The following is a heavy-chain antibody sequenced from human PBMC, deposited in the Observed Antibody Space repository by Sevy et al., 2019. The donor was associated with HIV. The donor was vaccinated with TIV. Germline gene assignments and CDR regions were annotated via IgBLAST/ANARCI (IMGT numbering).Heavy chain of an antibody. Sequence: GGSLRLSCAASGFTFSSFHMTWVRQAPGKGLEWVSTIRNSNTFYADSVKGRFTISIDNSKNTLGLQMNILRAEDTAIYYCAKAIPAAAGTRAFDVWGQGTMVTISS. CDR1: GFTFSSFH. D-gene: IGHD6-13*01. CDR3: AKAIPAAAGTRAFDV. J-gene: IGHJ3*01. CDR2: IRNSNT. V-gene: IGHV3-23*01.